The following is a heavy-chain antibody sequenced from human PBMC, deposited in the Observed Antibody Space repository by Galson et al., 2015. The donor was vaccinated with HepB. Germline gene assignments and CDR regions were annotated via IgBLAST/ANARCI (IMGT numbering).Heavy chain of an antibody. D-gene: IGHD5-18*01. CDR2: IIPILGIA. J-gene: IGHJ4*02. CDR1: GGTFSSYA. Sequence: SVKVSCKASGGTFSSYAISWVRQAPGQGLEWMGRIIPILGIANYAQKFQGRVTITADKSTSTAYMELSSLRSEDTAVYYCAREFGPSDLYSYGTGSIYYFDYWGQGTLVTVSS. CDR3: AREFGPSDLYSYGTGSIYYFDY. V-gene: IGHV1-69*04.